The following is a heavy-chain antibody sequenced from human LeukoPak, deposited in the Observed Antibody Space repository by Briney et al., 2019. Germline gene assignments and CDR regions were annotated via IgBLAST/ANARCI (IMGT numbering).Heavy chain of an antibody. CDR1: GYTFTGYY. CDR3: AGIPLSSSDPYFDY. CDR2: INPNSGGT. J-gene: IGHJ4*02. Sequence: GASVTVSCKASGYTFTGYYMHWVRQAPGQGLEWMGWINPNSGGTNYAQKFQGRVTMTRDTSISTAYMELSRLRSDDTAVYYCAGIPLSSSDPYFDYWGQGTLVTVSS. D-gene: IGHD6-6*01. V-gene: IGHV1-2*02.